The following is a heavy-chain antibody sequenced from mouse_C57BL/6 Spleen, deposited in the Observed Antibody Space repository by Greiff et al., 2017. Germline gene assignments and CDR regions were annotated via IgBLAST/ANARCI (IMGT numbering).Heavy chain of an antibody. J-gene: IGHJ2*01. CDR1: GYTFTSYW. Sequence: QVQLQQPGAELVMPGASVKLSCKASGYTFTSYWMHWVKQRPGQGLEWIGEIDPSDSYTNYNQKFKGKSTLTVDKSSSTAYMQLSSLTSEGSAVYDGARDLGRGYYFDYWGQGTTLTVSS. D-gene: IGHD4-1*01. CDR3: ARDLGRGYYFDY. CDR2: IDPSDSYT. V-gene: IGHV1-69*01.